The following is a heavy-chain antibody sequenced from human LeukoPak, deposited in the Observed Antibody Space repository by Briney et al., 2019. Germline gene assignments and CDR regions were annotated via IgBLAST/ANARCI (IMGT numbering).Heavy chain of an antibody. CDR2: MYTGGTT. V-gene: IGHV3-53*01. J-gene: IGHJ4*02. Sequence: GGSLRLSCAASGFTVSGTHMSWVRQAPGKGLEWVSAMYTGGTTYYADSVKGRFTISRDNSKNTLYPHMSSLRAEDTAVYYCAKDEVTSGGGLASWGQGTLVTVSS. CDR1: GFTVSGTH. D-gene: IGHD2-21*02. CDR3: AKDEVTSGGGLAS.